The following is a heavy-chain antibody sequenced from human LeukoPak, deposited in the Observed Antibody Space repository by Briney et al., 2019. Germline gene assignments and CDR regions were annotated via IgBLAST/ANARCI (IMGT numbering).Heavy chain of an antibody. V-gene: IGHV3-30-3*01. J-gene: IGHJ4*02. CDR1: GFTFSTFA. Sequence: GRSLRLSCAASGFTFSTFAMHWVRQAPGKGLEWVALISYDGSNKYYADSVKGRFTISRDNAKNSLYLQMNSLRAEDTAVYFCARGYCNGGYCLPHYWGQGTLVTVSS. CDR2: ISYDGSNK. CDR3: ARGYCNGGYCLPHY. D-gene: IGHD2-15*01.